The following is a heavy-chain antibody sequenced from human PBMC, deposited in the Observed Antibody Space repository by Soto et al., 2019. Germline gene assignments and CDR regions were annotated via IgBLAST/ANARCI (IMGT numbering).Heavy chain of an antibody. J-gene: IGHJ6*02. CDR3: ARVPHYGGNSDYGMDV. V-gene: IGHV6-1*01. CDR1: GDSVSSNSAA. CDR2: TYYRSKWYN. Sequence: PSQTLSLTCAISGDSVSSNSAAWNWIRQSPSRGLEWLGRTYYRSKWYNDYAVSVKSRITINPDTSKNQFSLQLNSVTPEDTAVYYCARVPHYGGNSDYGMDVWGQGTTVTVSS. D-gene: IGHD4-17*01.